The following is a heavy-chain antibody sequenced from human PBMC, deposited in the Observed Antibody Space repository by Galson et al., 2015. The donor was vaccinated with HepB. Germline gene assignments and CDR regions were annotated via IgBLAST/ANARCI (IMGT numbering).Heavy chain of an antibody. Sequence: SVKVAGKASGGTCSNHVINWGRQAPGQGLGGMGGIIPMFGEPRHAQKFQDRITLSADASTSTAYMEVTSLQSADTAVYYCARGNYGMDVWGQGPTVIVSS. J-gene: IGHJ6*02. V-gene: IGHV1-69*13. CDR3: ARGNYGMDV. CDR2: IIPMFGEP. CDR1: GGTCSNHV.